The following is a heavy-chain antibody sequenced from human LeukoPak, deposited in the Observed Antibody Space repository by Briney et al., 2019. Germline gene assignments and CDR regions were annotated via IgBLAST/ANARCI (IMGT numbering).Heavy chain of an antibody. Sequence: GGSPRLSCAASEFSVGSNYMTWVRQAPGKGLEWVSAIAVTGGTYHADSVRGRLTISRDSSKNTLYLQMSSLRAEDAGVYYCAKAPVTTCSGTFCYPFDYWGQGTMVTVSS. CDR3: AKAPVTTCSGTFCYPFDY. J-gene: IGHJ3*01. CDR1: EFSVGSNY. V-gene: IGHV3-53*01. D-gene: IGHD2-15*01. CDR2: IAVTGGT.